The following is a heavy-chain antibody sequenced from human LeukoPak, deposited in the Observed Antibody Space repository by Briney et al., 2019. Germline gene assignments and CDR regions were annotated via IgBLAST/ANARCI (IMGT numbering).Heavy chain of an antibody. CDR1: GGSISSHY. Sequence: PSETLSLTCTVSGGSISSHYWSWIRQPPGKGLEWIGYIYYSGSTNYNPSLKSRVTISVDTSKNQFSLKLSSVTAADTAVYYCARHDTVVVAAIIYYYYGMDVWGQGTTVTVSS. V-gene: IGHV4-59*08. J-gene: IGHJ6*02. D-gene: IGHD2-15*01. CDR2: IYYSGST. CDR3: ARHDTVVVAAIIYYYYGMDV.